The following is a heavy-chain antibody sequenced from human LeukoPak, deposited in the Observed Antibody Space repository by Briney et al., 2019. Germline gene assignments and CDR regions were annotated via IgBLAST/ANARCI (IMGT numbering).Heavy chain of an antibody. CDR1: GGSISSYY. D-gene: IGHD3-22*01. V-gene: IGHV4-59*01. CDR2: IYYSGST. Sequence: SETLSLTCTVSGGSISSYYWSWIRQPPGKGLEWIGYIYYSGSTNYNPSLKSRVTISVDTSKNQFFLKLSSVTAADTAVYYCAREIPRPDYYHDSSGSLRECDAFDIWGQGTMVTVSS. CDR3: AREIPRPDYYHDSSGSLRECDAFDI. J-gene: IGHJ3*02.